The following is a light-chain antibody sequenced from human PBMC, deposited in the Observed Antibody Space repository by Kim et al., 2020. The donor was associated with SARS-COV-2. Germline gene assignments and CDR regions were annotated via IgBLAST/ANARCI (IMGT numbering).Light chain of an antibody. CDR3: QHYSRYPYT. Sequence: DIYMTQSPSTLSASVGDKVTITCRASQTISALLAWYQQKPGKAPKLLIYEASTLESGVPSRFSGSGSGTEFTLSINNLQPDDFATYYCQHYSRYPYTFGQGTKLEI. CDR2: EAS. CDR1: QTISAL. V-gene: IGKV1-5*03. J-gene: IGKJ2*01.